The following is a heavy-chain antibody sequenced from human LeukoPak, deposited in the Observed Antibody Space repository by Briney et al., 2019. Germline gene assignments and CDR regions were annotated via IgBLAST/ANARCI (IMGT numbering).Heavy chain of an antibody. D-gene: IGHD2-21*01. Sequence: ASVKVSCKASGYTFTDYYIHWVRQAPGQGLEWMGWINPNSDYTFYAQKFQGRVTLTRDTSISTVYMELSTLTSDDTALYYCAVAPGDYWGQGTLVTVSS. V-gene: IGHV1-2*02. CDR2: INPNSDYT. J-gene: IGHJ4*02. CDR3: AVAPGDY. CDR1: GYTFTDYY.